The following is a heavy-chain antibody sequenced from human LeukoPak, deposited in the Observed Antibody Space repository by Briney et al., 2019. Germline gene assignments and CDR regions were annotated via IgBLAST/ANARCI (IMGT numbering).Heavy chain of an antibody. CDR2: IWYDGSNK. CDR3: ARDSIAYGSGSYLHS. J-gene: IGHJ4*02. Sequence: GRSLRLSCAASGFTFSSYGMHWVRQAPGKGLEWVAVIWYDGSNKYYADSVKGRFTISSDSSRNTLFLQMNSPRAEDTAVYYCARDSIAYGSGSYLHSWGQGTLVTVSS. V-gene: IGHV3-33*01. CDR1: GFTFSSYG. D-gene: IGHD3-10*01.